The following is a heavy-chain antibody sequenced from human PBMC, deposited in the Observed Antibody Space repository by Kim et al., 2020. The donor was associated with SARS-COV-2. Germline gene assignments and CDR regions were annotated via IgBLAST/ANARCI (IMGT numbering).Heavy chain of an antibody. Sequence: ASVKVSCKASGDTSSTSGFSWVRQPPGQGLEWMGWINTKKGDTNYVQKFQDRVTMTTDSSTTAAYMELRSLKFDDTAVYYCVRGTWGDINDYWGQGTLVT. V-gene: IGHV1-18*01. J-gene: IGHJ4*02. D-gene: IGHD3-16*01. CDR3: VRGTWGDINDY. CDR2: INTKKGDT. CDR1: GDTSSTSG.